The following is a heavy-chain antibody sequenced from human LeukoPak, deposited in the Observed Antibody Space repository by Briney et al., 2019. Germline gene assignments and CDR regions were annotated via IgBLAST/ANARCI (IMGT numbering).Heavy chain of an antibody. V-gene: IGHV3-30*04. Sequence: HPGGSLRLSCAASGFTFSNYAMHWVRQAPAKGLEWVAVISYDGSNKYYADSVKGRFTISRDNSKNTLYLQMNSLRAEDTAVYYCARWGRTAAGAYYYYYMDVWGKGTTVIVSS. CDR1: GFTFSNYA. J-gene: IGHJ6*03. CDR2: ISYDGSNK. D-gene: IGHD6-13*01. CDR3: ARWGRTAAGAYYYYYMDV.